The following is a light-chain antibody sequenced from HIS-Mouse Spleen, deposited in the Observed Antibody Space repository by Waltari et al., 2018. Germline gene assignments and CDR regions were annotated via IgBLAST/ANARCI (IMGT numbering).Light chain of an antibody. CDR1: SSAVGGHNY. J-gene: IGLJ2*01. V-gene: IGLV2-14*03. CDR2: DVS. Sequence: QSALTQPASGSGSPGQSITISCTGPSSAVGGHNYVSCYQQHPGKAPNLMIYDVSNRPSGVSNRFSGSKSGNTASLTISGLQAEDEADYYCSSYTSSSTLVVFGGGTKLTVL. CDR3: SSYTSSSTLVV.